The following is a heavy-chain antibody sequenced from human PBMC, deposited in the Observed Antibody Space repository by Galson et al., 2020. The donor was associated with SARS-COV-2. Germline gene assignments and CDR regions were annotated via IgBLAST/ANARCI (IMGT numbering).Heavy chain of an antibody. D-gene: IGHD2-15*01. J-gene: IGHJ1*01. CDR1: GFSFSDFM. CDR3: ARTGVNCRGGICYGAEYFHR. V-gene: IGHV3-21*06. CDR2: ISGSSSYK. Sequence: GESLKISCAASGFSFSDFMMTWVRQAPGKGLEWVSFISGSSSYKYYGDSVKGRFIISRDNAKNLLYLQMNSLRVEDTAVYYCARTGVNCRGGICYGAEYFHRWGQGSLVTVSS.